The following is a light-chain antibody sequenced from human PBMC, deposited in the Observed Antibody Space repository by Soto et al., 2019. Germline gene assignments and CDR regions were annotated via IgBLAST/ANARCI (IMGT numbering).Light chain of an antibody. CDR1: QSISSSF. V-gene: IGKV3-20*01. J-gene: IGKJ5*01. CDR3: QQHGTSPIT. Sequence: EIVMTQSPATLSVSPGERATLSCGASQSISSSFLAWYQQKPGQAPRLLVYGASSRATGIPDRFSGSGSGTDFTLTISRLEPEDFAVYYCQQHGTSPITFGQGTRLEIK. CDR2: GAS.